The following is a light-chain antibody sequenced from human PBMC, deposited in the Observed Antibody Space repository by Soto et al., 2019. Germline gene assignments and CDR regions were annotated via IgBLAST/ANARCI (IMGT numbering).Light chain of an antibody. Sequence: EMVMTQSPATLSVSPGERASLSCRASQNVLTNLDWYQQKPGQAPRLLIYGASTRATGLPARFSGSGSGTQFTLTISSLQSEDFAVYYCQQYNSWPITFGQGTRLEIK. V-gene: IGKV3-15*01. J-gene: IGKJ5*01. CDR1: QNVLTN. CDR3: QQYNSWPIT. CDR2: GAS.